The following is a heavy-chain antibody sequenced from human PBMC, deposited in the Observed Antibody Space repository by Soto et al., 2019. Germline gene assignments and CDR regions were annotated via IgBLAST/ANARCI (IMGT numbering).Heavy chain of an antibody. CDR3: AAKPAATNWFDP. Sequence: ASVKVSCKASGYTFTSYDINWVRQATGQGLEWMGWMNPNSGNTGYAQKFQGRVTMTRNTSISTAYMELSSLRSEDTAVYYCAAKPAATNWFDPWGQGTLVTSPQ. CDR1: GYTFTSYD. D-gene: IGHD2-2*01. CDR2: MNPNSGNT. V-gene: IGHV1-8*01. J-gene: IGHJ5*02.